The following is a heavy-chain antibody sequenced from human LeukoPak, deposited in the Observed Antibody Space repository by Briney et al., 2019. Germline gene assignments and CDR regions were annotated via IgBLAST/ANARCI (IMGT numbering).Heavy chain of an antibody. J-gene: IGHJ4*02. CDR1: GGSISSYY. D-gene: IGHD6-19*01. Sequence: SETLSLTCTVSGGSISSYYWTWIRQPAGKGLEWIGRIYTSGSTNYNPSLNSRVTMSVDTSKKQFSLKLSSVTAADTAVYYCARQIAVAGKAGIDYWGQGTLVTVSS. CDR2: IYTSGST. CDR3: ARQIAVAGKAGIDY. V-gene: IGHV4-4*07.